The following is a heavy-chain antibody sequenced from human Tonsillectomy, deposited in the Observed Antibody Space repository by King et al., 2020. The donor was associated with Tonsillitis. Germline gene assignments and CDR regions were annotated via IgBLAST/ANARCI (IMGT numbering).Heavy chain of an antibody. CDR3: AKHYYDSSGYYYDPEVIDY. Sequence: VQLVESGGGVVQPGGSLGLSCAASGFTFSSYAMHWVRQAPGKGLEWVALIRYDGTNKYYADSVKGRFTISRDNSKNTLYLQMNSLRAEDTAVYYCAKHYYDSSGYYYDPEVIDYWGQGTLVTVSS. J-gene: IGHJ4*02. CDR1: GFTFSSYA. V-gene: IGHV3-30*02. CDR2: IRYDGTNK. D-gene: IGHD3-22*01.